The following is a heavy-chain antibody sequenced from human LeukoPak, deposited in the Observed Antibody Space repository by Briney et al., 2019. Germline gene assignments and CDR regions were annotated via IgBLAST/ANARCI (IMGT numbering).Heavy chain of an antibody. D-gene: IGHD5-12*01. V-gene: IGHV3-7*01. Sequence: GGSLRLSCAASGFTFSSYWMSWVRQAPGKGLEWVANIKQDGSEKYYVDSVKGRFTISRDNAKNSLYLQMNSLRAEDTAVYYCARSGYSGYRGGYYYYYGMDVWSQGTTVTVSS. CDR2: IKQDGSEK. J-gene: IGHJ6*02. CDR1: GFTFSSYW. CDR3: ARSGYSGYRGGYYYYYGMDV.